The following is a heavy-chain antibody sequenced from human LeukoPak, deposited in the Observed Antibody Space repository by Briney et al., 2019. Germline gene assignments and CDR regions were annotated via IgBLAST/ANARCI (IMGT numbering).Heavy chain of an antibody. CDR2: ITSSSTYI. CDR1: GFTFGDYA. Sequence: PGGSLRLSCTGSGFTFGDYAISWVRQAPGKGLEWVSSITSSSTYIYYADSVKGRFTISRDNAKNSLYLQMNSLRAEDTAVYYCATDIYGDHDYWGQGTLVTVSS. D-gene: IGHD4-17*01. J-gene: IGHJ4*02. V-gene: IGHV3-21*01. CDR3: ATDIYGDHDY.